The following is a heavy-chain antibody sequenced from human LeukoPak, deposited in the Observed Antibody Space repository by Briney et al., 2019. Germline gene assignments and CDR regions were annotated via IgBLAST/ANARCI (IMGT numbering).Heavy chain of an antibody. CDR3: ARGWACSGTSCYKFDY. J-gene: IGHJ4*02. Sequence: PSETLSLTCAVYGGSFSGYYWSWIRQPPGKGLEWIGEINHSGSTNYNPSLKSRVTISVDTSKNQFSLKLSSVTAADTAVYFCARGWACSGTSCYKFDYWGQGTLVTVSS. V-gene: IGHV4-34*01. CDR2: INHSGST. CDR1: GGSFSGYY. D-gene: IGHD2-2*02.